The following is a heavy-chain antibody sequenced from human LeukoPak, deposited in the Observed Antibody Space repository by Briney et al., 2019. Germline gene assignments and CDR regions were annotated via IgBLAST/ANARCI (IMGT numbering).Heavy chain of an antibody. Sequence: ETLSLTCTVSGGSISSYYWSWIRQPAGKGLEWMGLIHPPDSHTTYSPSFQGQVTFSVDKSINTAYLQWSSLKASDTAVYYCARPSQLVLGSSIGLFDYWGRGTLVAVSS. CDR3: ARPSQLVLGSSIGLFDY. D-gene: IGHD3-10*01. V-gene: IGHV5-51*01. J-gene: IGHJ4*02. CDR1: GGSISSYY. CDR2: IHPPDSHT.